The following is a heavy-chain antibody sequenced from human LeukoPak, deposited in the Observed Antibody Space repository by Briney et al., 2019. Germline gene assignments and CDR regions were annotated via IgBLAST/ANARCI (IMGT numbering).Heavy chain of an antibody. D-gene: IGHD5-12*01. CDR3: ARESGLPARFDP. Sequence: KTSETLSLTCSVSGGSINNYYWSWIRQPPGKGLEWIGYIYYSGSTNYNPSLKSRVTISVDTSKNQFSLKLSSVTAADTAVYYCARESGLPARFDPWGQGTLVTVSS. CDR2: IYYSGST. CDR1: GGSINNYY. V-gene: IGHV4-59*12. J-gene: IGHJ5*02.